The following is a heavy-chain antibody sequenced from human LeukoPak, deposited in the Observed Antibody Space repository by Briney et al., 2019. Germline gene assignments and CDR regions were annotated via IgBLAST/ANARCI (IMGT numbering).Heavy chain of an antibody. CDR1: GYTFICYY. CDR3: ARDLTYCGGDCSSSVDY. V-gene: IGHV1-2*06. D-gene: IGHD2-21*02. Sequence: ASVKVSCKAAGYTFICYYIHWVRQAPGQGREWMGRINPNSGGTNYAQKFQGRVTMTRDTSISTAYMVLSRLRSDDTAVYYCARDLTYCGGDCSSSVDYWGQGTLVTVSS. J-gene: IGHJ4*02. CDR2: INPNSGGT.